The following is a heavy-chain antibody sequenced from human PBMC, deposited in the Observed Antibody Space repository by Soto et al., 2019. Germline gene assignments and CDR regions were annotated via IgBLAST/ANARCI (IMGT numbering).Heavy chain of an antibody. Sequence: QVQLVQSGAEVTKPGAPVKVSCRESGYHFTGYHMNWVRQAPGKGLGWMGTLNPGGDTTAHAQKFRGRVTMTRDTSTSTVYMEVTSLRSEDTAVYYCIRGGTIVGSIAPFAYWGQGTLVTVSS. D-gene: IGHD1-26*01. CDR1: GYHFTGYH. J-gene: IGHJ4*02. V-gene: IGHV1-46*03. CDR2: LNPGGDTT. CDR3: IRGGTIVGSIAPFAY.